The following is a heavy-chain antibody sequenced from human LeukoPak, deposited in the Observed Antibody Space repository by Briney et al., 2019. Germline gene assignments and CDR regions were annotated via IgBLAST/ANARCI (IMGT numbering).Heavy chain of an antibody. CDR2: MNPNSGNT. V-gene: IGHV1-8*02. J-gene: IGHJ6*03. Sequence: ASVKVSCKASRGTFSSYAISWVRQAPGQGLEWMGWMNPNSGNTGYAQKFQGRVTMTRNTSISTAYMELSSLRSEDTAVYYCARRRSDYYYYYYMDVWGKGTTVTVSS. CDR1: RGTFSSYA. D-gene: IGHD3-10*01. CDR3: ARRRSDYYYYYYMDV.